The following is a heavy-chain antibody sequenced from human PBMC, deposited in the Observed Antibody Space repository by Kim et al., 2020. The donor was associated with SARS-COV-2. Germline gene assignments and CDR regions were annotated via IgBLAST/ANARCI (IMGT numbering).Heavy chain of an antibody. CDR1: GDSISSDW. V-gene: IGHV4-4*07. J-gene: IGHJ2*01. D-gene: IGHD2-2*01. CDR3: ARASKTPASCNPDL. CDR2: IYTYGNT. Sequence: SETLSLTCNVSGDSISSDWWTWSRQPAGKGLEWLGLIYTYGNTHYNPYLKRRITMSVDISKYHFSLKLTPVTAAATAASYCARASKTPASCNPDLCVRG.